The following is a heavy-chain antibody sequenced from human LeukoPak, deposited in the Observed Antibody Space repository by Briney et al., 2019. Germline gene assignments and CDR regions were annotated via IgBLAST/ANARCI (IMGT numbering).Heavy chain of an antibody. Sequence: GGSLRLSCAASGFTFSSYEMNWVRQAPGKGLEWVSYISSSGSTIYYADSVKGRFTISRDNAKNSLYLQMNSLRAEDTAVYYCARVGYYGSGSYYNDYWGQGTLVTVSS. V-gene: IGHV3-48*03. CDR2: ISSSGSTI. J-gene: IGHJ4*02. CDR1: GFTFSSYE. D-gene: IGHD3-10*01. CDR3: ARVGYYGSGSYYNDY.